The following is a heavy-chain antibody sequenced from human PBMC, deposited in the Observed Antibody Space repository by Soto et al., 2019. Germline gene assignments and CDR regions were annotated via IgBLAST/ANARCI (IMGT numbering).Heavy chain of an antibody. CDR1: GFTFDDYA. CDR2: ISSQAFGGTT. J-gene: IGHJ4*02. Sequence: PGGSLRLSCTVSGFTFDDYAMSWVRQAPGKGLEWVGFISSQAFGGTTEYAASVEGRFTISTDESKTIAYLQMNSLKAADTAVYFCATVYFYDSSADYYFDPWGQGTLVTVSS. D-gene: IGHD3-22*01. V-gene: IGHV3-49*04. CDR3: ATVYFYDSSADYYFDP.